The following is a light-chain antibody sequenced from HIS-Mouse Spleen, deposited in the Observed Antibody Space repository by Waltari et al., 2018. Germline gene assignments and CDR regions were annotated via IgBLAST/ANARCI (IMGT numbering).Light chain of an antibody. J-gene: IGKJ2*01. CDR1: QSVLYSSNNKNS. CDR3: QQYYSTPYT. V-gene: IGKV4-1*01. CDR2: WAA. Sequence: DIVMTQSPDSLAVSLGERATINCKSSQSVLYSSNNKNSVAWYQKKPGQPQKLLIYWAATRGSGVPDRFSGSWSGTDFTLTISSLQAEDVAVYYCQQYYSTPYTFGQGTKLEIK.